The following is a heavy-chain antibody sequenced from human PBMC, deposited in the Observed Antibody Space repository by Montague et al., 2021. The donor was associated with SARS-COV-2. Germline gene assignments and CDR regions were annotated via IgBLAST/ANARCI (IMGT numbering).Heavy chain of an antibody. CDR2: ISHRGTA. CDR1: GASVSSTNW. Sequence: SETLSLTCTVSGASVSSTNWWCCVRQPPGKGLEWVGEISHRGTANYSPSPKSRATMFVEESADQFFLQLSSVTAADTAVYYYARFSDDITGYPRGFDFWGQGALVTVSS. J-gene: IGHJ4*02. D-gene: IGHD3-22*01. CDR3: ARFSDDITGYPRGFDF. V-gene: IGHV4-4*02.